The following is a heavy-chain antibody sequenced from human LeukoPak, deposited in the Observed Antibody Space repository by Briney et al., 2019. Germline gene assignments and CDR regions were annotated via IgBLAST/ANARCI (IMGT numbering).Heavy chain of an antibody. CDR2: ISSSSSYI. V-gene: IGHV3-21*01. Sequence: MPGGSLRLSCAASGFTFSTYSMNWVRQAPGKGLEWVSSISSSSSYIYHADSVKGRFTISRDNAKNSLYLQMNSLRAEDTAIYYCAGGRPPPNWNHYHGMDVWGKGTTVTVSS. CDR1: GFTFSTYS. D-gene: IGHD1-20*01. J-gene: IGHJ6*04. CDR3: AGGRPPPNWNHYHGMDV.